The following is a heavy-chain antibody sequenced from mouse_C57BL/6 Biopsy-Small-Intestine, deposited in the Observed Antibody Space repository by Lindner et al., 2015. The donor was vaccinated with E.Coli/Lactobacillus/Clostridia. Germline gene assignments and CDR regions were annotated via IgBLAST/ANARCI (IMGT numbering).Heavy chain of an antibody. Sequence: VQLQESGPELVKPGASVKIPCKASGYTFTDYNMDWVKQSHGKSLEWIGDINPNNGGTIYNQKFKGKATLTVDKSSSTAYMELRSLTSEDTAVYYCARKGYYGSSYGYWYFDVWGTGTTVTVSS. CDR3: ARKGYYGSSYGYWYFDV. CDR1: GYTFTDYN. J-gene: IGHJ1*03. D-gene: IGHD1-1*01. V-gene: IGHV1-18*01. CDR2: INPNNGGT.